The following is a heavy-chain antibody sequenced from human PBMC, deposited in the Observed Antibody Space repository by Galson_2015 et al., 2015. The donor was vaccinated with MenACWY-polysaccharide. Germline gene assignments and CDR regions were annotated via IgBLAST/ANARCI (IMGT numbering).Heavy chain of an antibody. CDR2: MYYGGST. D-gene: IGHD3-10*01. CDR1: GGSISSSSHY. V-gene: IGHV4-39*01. J-gene: IGHJ3*02. CDR3: ARQLYYGSGNYGAFHI. Sequence: ETLSLTCTVSGGSISSSSHYWGWIRQPPGEGLEWIGSMYYGGSTYYSPSLKSRVTMSVDTSKNQFSLKLTSVTAADTAVYFCARQLYYGSGNYGAFHIWGQGTMVTVSS.